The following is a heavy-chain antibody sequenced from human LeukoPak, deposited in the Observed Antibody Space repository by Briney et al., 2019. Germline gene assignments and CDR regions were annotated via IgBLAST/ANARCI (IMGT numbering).Heavy chain of an antibody. J-gene: IGHJ4*02. CDR2: ISLSSSNI. V-gene: IGHV3-21*01. Sequence: SGGSLRLSCAASAFTFSNSWMTWVRQAPGKGLEWVSSISLSSSNINYADSVKGRFTISRDNAKDSLYLEMNSLRVEDTAVYYCARDADITMLVNRFDYWGQGTLVSVSS. D-gene: IGHD3-22*01. CDR3: ARDADITMLVNRFDY. CDR1: AFTFSNSW.